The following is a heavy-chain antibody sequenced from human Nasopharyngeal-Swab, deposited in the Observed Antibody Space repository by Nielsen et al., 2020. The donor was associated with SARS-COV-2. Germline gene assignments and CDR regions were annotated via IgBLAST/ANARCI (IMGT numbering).Heavy chain of an antibody. CDR2: ISAHNGNT. J-gene: IGHJ6*03. CDR3: ARDGGFGELVAYYYYYMDV. D-gene: IGHD3-10*01. CDR1: GYTFTSYG. V-gene: IGHV1-18*04. Sequence: ASVKVSCKASGYTFTSYGISWVRQAPAQGLEWMGWISAHNGNTNYAQKLQGRVTMTTDTSTSTAYMELRSLRSDDAAVYYCARDGGFGELVAYYYYYMDVWGKGTTVTVSS.